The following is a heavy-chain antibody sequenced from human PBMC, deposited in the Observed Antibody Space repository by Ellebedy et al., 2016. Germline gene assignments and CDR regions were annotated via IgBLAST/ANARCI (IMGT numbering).Heavy chain of an antibody. V-gene: IGHV3-74*01. J-gene: IGHJ3*02. CDR2: INSDGSST. D-gene: IGHD5-24*01. CDR1: GFTFSSYW. Sequence: GGSLRLSCAASGFTFSSYWMHWVRQAPGKGLVWVSRINSDGSSTSYADSVKGRFTISRDNAKNTLYLQMNSLRAEDTAVYYCAREQVIRDGYNKGDDAFDIWGQGTMVTVSS. CDR3: AREQVIRDGYNKGDDAFDI.